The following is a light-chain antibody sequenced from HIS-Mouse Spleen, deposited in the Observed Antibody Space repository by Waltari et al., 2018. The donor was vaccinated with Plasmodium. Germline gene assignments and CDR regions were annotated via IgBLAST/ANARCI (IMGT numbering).Light chain of an antibody. Sequence: QSALTQPASVSGSPGQSITISCTGTSSDVGGYNYVSWYQQHPGKAPKLMIYDVSNRATVVSNRFSGSKSGNTASLTISGLQAEDEADYYCSSYTSSSTLFGGGTKLTVL. V-gene: IGLV2-14*03. J-gene: IGLJ3*02. CDR1: SSDVGGYNY. CDR2: DVS. CDR3: SSYTSSSTL.